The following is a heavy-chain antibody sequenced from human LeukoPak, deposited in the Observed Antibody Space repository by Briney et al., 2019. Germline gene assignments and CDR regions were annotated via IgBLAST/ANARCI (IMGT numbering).Heavy chain of an antibody. CDR2: ISSSGSTI. CDR3: AKDDRRYCSSTSCLDSFDP. CDR1: GFSISCYE. J-gene: IGHJ5*02. D-gene: IGHD2-2*01. V-gene: IGHV3-48*03. Sequence: PGGSLRLSCAASGFSISCYEMNWVRQAPGKGLEWGSYISSSGSTIYYADSVKGRFTISRDNSKNTLHLQMNSLRAEDTAVYYCAKDDRRYCSSTSCLDSFDPWGQGTLVTVSS.